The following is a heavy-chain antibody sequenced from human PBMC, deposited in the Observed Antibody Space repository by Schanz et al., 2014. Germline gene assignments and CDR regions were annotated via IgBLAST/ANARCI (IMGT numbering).Heavy chain of an antibody. CDR1: GYRFTSNG. CDR2: INSYNGNT. J-gene: IGHJ6*02. V-gene: IGHV1-18*04. Sequence: QVQLVQSGAEVKKPGASVKVSCKASGYRFTSNGISWVRQAPGQGLEWMGWINSYNGNTNYAQKVQGRVTMTTDTATNTAYMELRSLTSDDTAVYYCARDRGHVEQLVLEWYYAMDVWGQGTTVAVSS. D-gene: IGHD6-6*01. CDR3: ARDRGHVEQLVLEWYYAMDV.